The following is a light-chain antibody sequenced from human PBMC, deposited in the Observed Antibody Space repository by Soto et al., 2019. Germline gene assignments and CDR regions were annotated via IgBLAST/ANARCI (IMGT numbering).Light chain of an antibody. J-gene: IGLJ1*01. CDR3: CSYADSSRIYV. CDR1: SSDVGSYNL. CDR2: EGS. V-gene: IGLV2-23*01. Sequence: QSALTQPASVSGSPGQSITISCTGTSSDVGSYNLVSWYQQHPGKAPKLMIYEGSKRPSGISNRFSGSKSGNTASLTISGLQAEDEAEYYCCSYADSSRIYVFGPGPSSPS.